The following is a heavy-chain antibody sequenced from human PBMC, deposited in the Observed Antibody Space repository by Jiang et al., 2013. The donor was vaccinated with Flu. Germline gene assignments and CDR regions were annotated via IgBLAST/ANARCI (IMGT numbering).Heavy chain of an antibody. J-gene: IGHJ4*02. CDR1: GGSIDSGAYS. D-gene: IGHD3-16*02. CDR2: VHHSGKT. CDR3: ARGAYDYVWGSSRPYFDY. Sequence: GSGLVKPSETLSLTCSVSGGSIDSGAYSWNWIRQSPGKGLEWIGYVHHSGKTFYNPSLRSRVTVSLDISKNQFSLRLASMTATDTAVYYCARGAYDYVWGSSRPYFDYWGQGTLVTVSS. V-gene: IGHV4-30-2*06.